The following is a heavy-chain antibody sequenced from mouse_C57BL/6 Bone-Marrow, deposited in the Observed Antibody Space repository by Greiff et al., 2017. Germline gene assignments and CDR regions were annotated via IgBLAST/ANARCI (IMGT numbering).Heavy chain of an antibody. D-gene: IGHD1-1*01. V-gene: IGHV1-59*01. CDR3: ARDAYYYGSSSSYYFDY. CDR1: GYTFTSYW. J-gene: IGHJ2*01. CDR2: IDPSDSYT. Sequence: LVESGAELVRPGTSVKLSCKASGYTFTSYWMHWVKQRPGQGLEWIGVIDPSDSYTNYNQKFKGKATLTVDTSSSTAYMQLSSLTSEDSAVYYCARDAYYYGSSSSYYFDYWGQGTTLTVSS.